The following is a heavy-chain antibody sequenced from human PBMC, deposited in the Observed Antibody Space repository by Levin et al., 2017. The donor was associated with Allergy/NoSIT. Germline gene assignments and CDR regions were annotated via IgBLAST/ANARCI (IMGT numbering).Heavy chain of an antibody. CDR1: GFTFPSSG. V-gene: IGHV3-30*18. CDR2: VSYNGRGQ. CDR3: AKEARHENWYFDL. Sequence: PGGSLRLSCAASGFTFPSSGMHWVRQAPGKGLEWVAVVSYNGRGQYYEDSVKGRFTISTDNSKNTLFLQMNSLRPEDTAVYYCAKEARHENWYFDLWGRGTLVTVSS. J-gene: IGHJ2*01.